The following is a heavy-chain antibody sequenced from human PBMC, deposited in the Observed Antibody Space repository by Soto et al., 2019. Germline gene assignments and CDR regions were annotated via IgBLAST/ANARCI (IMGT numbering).Heavy chain of an antibody. J-gene: IGHJ4*02. CDR3: AREDSIIIPAVSDF. CDR1: GFAFNNYG. Sequence: GGSLRLSCTVSGFAFNNYGINWVRQAPGKGLEWVSSISKSDYTYYSDSVKGRFTISRDNAKNSVSLQMNTLRVEDTAVYYCAREDSIIIPAVSDFWGQGTLVTAPQ. CDR2: ISKSDYT. D-gene: IGHD2-2*01. V-gene: IGHV3-21*01.